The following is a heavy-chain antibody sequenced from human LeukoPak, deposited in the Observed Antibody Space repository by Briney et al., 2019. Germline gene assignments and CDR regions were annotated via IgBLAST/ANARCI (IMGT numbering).Heavy chain of an antibody. CDR2: IIPLLDTV. J-gene: IGHJ5*02. D-gene: IGHD3-22*01. CDR1: GGTFSSYA. V-gene: IGHV1-69*13. CDR3: ARQVYYDSSGYYFGSGSWFDP. Sequence: PGASVKVSCKASGGTFSSYAISWVRQAPGQGLEWMGGIIPLLDTVNYAQKFLGRVTITADESTSTSYMELSSLRSEDTAVYYCARQVYYDSSGYYFGSGSWFDPWGQGTLVTVSS.